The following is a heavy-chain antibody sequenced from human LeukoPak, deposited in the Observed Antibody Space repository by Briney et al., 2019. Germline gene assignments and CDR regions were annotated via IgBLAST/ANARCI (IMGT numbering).Heavy chain of an antibody. CDR3: ARDREPRDSELDY. CDR1: GFTFSSYW. V-gene: IGHV3-33*08. D-gene: IGHD1-26*01. Sequence: GGTLRLSCAASGFTFSSYWMHWVRQAPGKGLEWVAVICFDGSNKYYAESVKGRFTISRDNCKNTLYVQMDSLRAEDTAVYYCARDREPRDSELDYWGRGTLVAVSS. CDR2: ICFDGSNK. J-gene: IGHJ4*02.